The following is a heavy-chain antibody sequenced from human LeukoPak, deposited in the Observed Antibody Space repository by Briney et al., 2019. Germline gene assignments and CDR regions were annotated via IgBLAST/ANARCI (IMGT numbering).Heavy chain of an antibody. J-gene: IGHJ4*02. CDR2: IYSGGST. Sequence: GGSLRLSCAASGFTVSSNYMSWVRQAPGKGLEWVSVIYSGGSTYYADSVKGRFTISRDNSKNTLYLQMNSLRAEDMAVYYCAKGVIVVVTAASDYWGQGTLVTVSS. V-gene: IGHV3-66*01. CDR3: AKGVIVVVTAASDY. D-gene: IGHD2-21*02. CDR1: GFTVSSNY.